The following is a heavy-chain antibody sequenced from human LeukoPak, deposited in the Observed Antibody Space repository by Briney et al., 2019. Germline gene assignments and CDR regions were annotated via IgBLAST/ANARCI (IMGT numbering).Heavy chain of an antibody. Sequence: GGSLRLSCAASGFRLSDFTMTWVRQAPGKGPEWVSAIGGRGGSTYYADSLGGRFTISRDNSKDMVYLQMNSLKVEDTATYYCGKEGGAWGQGTKVTV. CDR2: IGGRGGST. D-gene: IGHD3-16*01. CDR1: GFRLSDFT. CDR3: GKEGGA. J-gene: IGHJ5*02. V-gene: IGHV3-23*01.